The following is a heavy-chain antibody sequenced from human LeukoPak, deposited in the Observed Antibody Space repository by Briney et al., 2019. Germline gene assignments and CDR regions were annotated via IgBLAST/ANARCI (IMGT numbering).Heavy chain of an antibody. CDR3: AKGQLNYYDSSGYSAYYYGMDA. Sequence: GGSLRLSCAASGFTFSSYAMSWVRQAPGKGLEWVSAISGSGGSTYYADSVKGRFTISRDNSKNTLYLQMNSLRAEDTAVYYCAKGQLNYYDSSGYSAYYYGMDAWGQGTTVAVSS. V-gene: IGHV3-23*01. D-gene: IGHD3-22*01. CDR2: ISGSGGST. J-gene: IGHJ6*02. CDR1: GFTFSSYA.